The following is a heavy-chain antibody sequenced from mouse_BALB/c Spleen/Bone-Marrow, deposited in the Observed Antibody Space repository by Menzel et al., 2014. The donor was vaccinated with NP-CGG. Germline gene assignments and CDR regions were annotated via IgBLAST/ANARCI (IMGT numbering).Heavy chain of an antibody. J-gene: IGHJ4*01. CDR3: ARDDYYAMDY. V-gene: IGHV7-3*02. CDR1: GFTFTDYY. CDR2: IRNKANGHTT. Sequence: EVKLVESGGGLVQPGGSLRLSCATSGFTFTDYYMSWVRQPPGKALEWLGFIRNKANGHTTEYSASVKGRFTISRDSSQSILYLQMNTLRAEDSATYYCARDDYYAMDYWGQGTSVTVSS.